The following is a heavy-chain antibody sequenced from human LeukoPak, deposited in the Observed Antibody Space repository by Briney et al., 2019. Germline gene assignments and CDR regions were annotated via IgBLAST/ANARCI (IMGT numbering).Heavy chain of an antibody. V-gene: IGHV3-30*04. J-gene: IGHJ3*02. CDR3: GKEGDSSGHCGVFDI. CDR2: IGADGNAK. Sequence: GGSLRLSCAASGFTFSSSPMHWVRQAPGKGLEWVAVIGADGNAKDYAHSVEGRFSISRDNFKNTLSLLMNSLTNEDTAVYYCGKEGDSSGHCGVFDIWGQGTMVTVSS. CDR1: GFTFSSSP. D-gene: IGHD3-22*01.